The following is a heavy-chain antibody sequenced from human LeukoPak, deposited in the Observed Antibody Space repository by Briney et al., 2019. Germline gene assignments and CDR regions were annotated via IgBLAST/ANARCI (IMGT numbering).Heavy chain of an antibody. V-gene: IGHV4-59*12. Sequence: SETLSLTCTVSGGSISSYYWSWIRQPPGKGLEWIGYIYYSGSTNYNPSLKSRVTISVDTSKNQFSLKLSSVTAADTAVYYCARGLGYCSSTSCLEDYWGQGTLVTVSS. CDR3: ARGLGYCSSTSCLEDY. CDR1: GGSISSYY. J-gene: IGHJ4*02. CDR2: IYYSGST. D-gene: IGHD2-2*01.